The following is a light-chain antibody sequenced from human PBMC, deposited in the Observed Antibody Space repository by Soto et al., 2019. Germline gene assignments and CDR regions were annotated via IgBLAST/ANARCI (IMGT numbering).Light chain of an antibody. CDR2: AAS. J-gene: IGKJ1*01. CDR3: LQDYIYPWT. CDR1: QAIRDD. V-gene: IGKV1-6*01. Sequence: AIQMTQSPSSLSASVGDRVTITCRASQAIRDDLAWYQHKPGKAPKLLIYAASSLQSGVPSRFSGSGSGTDFTLTISSLQPEDFATYYCLQDYIYPWTFGQGTKVEIK.